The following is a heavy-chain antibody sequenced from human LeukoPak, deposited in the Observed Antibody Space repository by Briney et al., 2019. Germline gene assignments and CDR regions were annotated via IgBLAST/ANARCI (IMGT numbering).Heavy chain of an antibody. CDR3: AREGDSVRYTAY. J-gene: IGHJ4*02. V-gene: IGHV4-39*02. CDR1: GGSISSSGHY. CDR2: IFYSGST. D-gene: IGHD3-16*02. Sequence: PSETLSLTCTVSGGSISSSGHYWGWIRQPPGKGLEWIGTIFYSGSTYYNPSLKSRVTISVDTTKNQFSLKLSSVTAADTAVYYCAREGDSVRYTAYWSQGTLVTVSS.